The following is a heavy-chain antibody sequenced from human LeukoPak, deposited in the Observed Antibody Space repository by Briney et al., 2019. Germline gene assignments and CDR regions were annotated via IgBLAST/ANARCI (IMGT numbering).Heavy chain of an antibody. D-gene: IGHD3-10*01. J-gene: IGHJ5*02. CDR3: ARGITMVRKVFDP. CDR1: GGAFRGYY. Sequence: TSETLSLTXAVYGGAFRGYYWSWIRQTPGKGLEWIGEINHSGSTNYNPSLKSRVTISVDTSKNQFSLKLSSVTAADTAVYYCARGITMVRKVFDPWGQGTLVTVSS. V-gene: IGHV4-34*01. CDR2: INHSGST.